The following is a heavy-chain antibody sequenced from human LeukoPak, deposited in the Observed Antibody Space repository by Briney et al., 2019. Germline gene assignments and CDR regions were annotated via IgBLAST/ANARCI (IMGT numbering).Heavy chain of an antibody. Sequence: SETLSLTCTVSGGSISGYYWSWLRQPPGKGLEWIGHIYYSGSTNYNPSLRSRLTISLDTSTSQFSLRLSSVTAADTAVYYCARHKPTGSYPLELWGQGTLVTLSS. D-gene: IGHD3-10*01. V-gene: IGHV4-59*08. CDR2: IYYSGST. J-gene: IGHJ4*02. CDR3: ARHKPTGSYPLEL. CDR1: GGSISGYY.